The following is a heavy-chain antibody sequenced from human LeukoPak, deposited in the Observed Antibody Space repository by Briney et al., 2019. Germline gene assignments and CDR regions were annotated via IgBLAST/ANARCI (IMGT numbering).Heavy chain of an antibody. CDR1: GFTFSSYE. D-gene: IGHD3-10*01. CDR3: ARTYYYGSGSYSSYYYYGMDV. Sequence: GGSLRLSCAASGFTFSSYEMNWVRQAPGKGLEWVSHISSSGSTIYYADSVKGRFTISRDNAKNSLYLQMNSLRAEDTAVYYCARTYYYGSGSYSSYYYYGMDVWGQGTTVTVSS. V-gene: IGHV3-48*03. CDR2: ISSSGSTI. J-gene: IGHJ6*02.